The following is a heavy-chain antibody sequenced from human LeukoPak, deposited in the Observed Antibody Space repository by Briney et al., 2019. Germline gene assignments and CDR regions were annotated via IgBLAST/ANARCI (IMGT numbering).Heavy chain of an antibody. CDR1: GFTFDDYA. J-gene: IGHJ6*02. Sequence: PGGSLRLSCAASGFTFDDYAMHWVRQAPGQGLEWVSGISWNSGSIGYAESVKGRFTISRDNAKNSLYLQMNSLRAEDTALYYRAKGTAIHRYYGMDVWGQGTTVTVSS. CDR3: AKGTAIHRYYGMDV. CDR2: ISWNSGSI. D-gene: IGHD2-21*02. V-gene: IGHV3-9*01.